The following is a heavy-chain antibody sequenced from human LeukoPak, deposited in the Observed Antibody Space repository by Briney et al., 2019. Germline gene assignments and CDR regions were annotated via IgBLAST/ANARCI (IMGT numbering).Heavy chain of an antibody. V-gene: IGHV1-2*02. CDR1: GYTFTGYY. Sequence: GASVKVSCKASGYTFTGYYMHWVRQAPGQGLEWMGWINPNSGGTNYAQKFQGRVTMTRGTSISTAYMELSRLRSDDTAVYYCARTGVVVPGQNYYYMDVSGKGTTVTVSS. D-gene: IGHD2-2*01. J-gene: IGHJ6*03. CDR2: INPNSGGT. CDR3: ARTGVVVPGQNYYYMDV.